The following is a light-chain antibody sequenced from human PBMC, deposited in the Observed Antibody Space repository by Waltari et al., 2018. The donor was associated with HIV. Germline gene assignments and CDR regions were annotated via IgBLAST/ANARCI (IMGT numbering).Light chain of an antibody. J-gene: IGKJ5*01. CDR3: QHYESLPSIT. V-gene: IGKV1-33*01. Sequence: DIQMTQSPSSLSASVGDTVTITCQASHDIKKSLNWYQQKPGKAPKVLIYDASTLETGVPSRFSGSGSGTTFTFTINTLQPEDIATYYCQHYESLPSITFGQGTQLEI. CDR2: DAS. CDR1: HDIKKS.